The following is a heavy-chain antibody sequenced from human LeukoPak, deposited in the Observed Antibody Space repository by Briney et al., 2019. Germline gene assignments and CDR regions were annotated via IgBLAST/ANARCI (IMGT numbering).Heavy chain of an antibody. CDR3: AKRRGGNSAEFDH. CDR2: ISGSGGYT. Sequence: GGSLRLSCAASGLTFNTYGMSWVRQAPGKGLEWVSAISGSGGYTYYADSVKGRLTISRDNSKNTLYLQMNSLRAEDTAVYYCAKRRGGNSAEFDHWGRGTLVTVSP. V-gene: IGHV3-23*01. D-gene: IGHD4-23*01. CDR1: GLTFNTYG. J-gene: IGHJ4*02.